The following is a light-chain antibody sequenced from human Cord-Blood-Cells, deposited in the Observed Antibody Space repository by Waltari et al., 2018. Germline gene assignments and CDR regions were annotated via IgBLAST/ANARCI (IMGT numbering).Light chain of an antibody. J-gene: IGKJ1*01. CDR1: QSVLYSSNNKTY. V-gene: IGKV4-1*01. Sequence: DIVMTQSPDSLAVSLGERATINCQSSQSVLYSSNNKTYLAWYQQKPGQPPKLLIYWASTRESGVPDRFSGSGSGTDFTLTISSLQAEDVAVYYCQQYYSTPPTFGQGTKVEIK. CDR3: QQYYSTPPT. CDR2: WAS.